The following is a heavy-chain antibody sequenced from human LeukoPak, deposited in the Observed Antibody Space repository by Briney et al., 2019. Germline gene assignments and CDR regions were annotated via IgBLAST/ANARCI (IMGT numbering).Heavy chain of an antibody. CDR3: ARASAVAQVGGYSYHPLDV. V-gene: IGHV4-59*08. J-gene: IGHJ6*02. D-gene: IGHD5-18*01. Sequence: PSETLSLTCTVSDDSVSSHYWNWIRQPPGKGLEFIGWVHYSGDTDYNPSPKSRVTISLDTSDNQFALKVKSVTAADTAVYYCARASAVAQVGGYSYHPLDVWGQGTTVTVSS. CDR2: VHYSGDT. CDR1: DDSVSSHY.